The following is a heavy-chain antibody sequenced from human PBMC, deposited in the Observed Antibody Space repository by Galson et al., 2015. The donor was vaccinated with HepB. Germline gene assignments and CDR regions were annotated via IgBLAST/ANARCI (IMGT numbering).Heavy chain of an antibody. V-gene: IGHV3-74*01. CDR2: INSDGSST. J-gene: IGHJ4*02. D-gene: IGHD6-19*01. CDR3: ARVMEQWLASHQFDY. CDR1: GFTFSSYW. Sequence: SLRLSCAASGFTFSSYWMHWVRQAPGKGLVWVSRINSDGSSTSYADSVKGRFTISRDNAKNTLYLQMNSLRAEDTAVYYCARVMEQWLASHQFDYWGQGTLVTVSS.